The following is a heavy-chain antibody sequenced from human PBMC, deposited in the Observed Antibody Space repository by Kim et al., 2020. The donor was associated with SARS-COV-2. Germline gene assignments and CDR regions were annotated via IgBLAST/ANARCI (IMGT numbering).Heavy chain of an antibody. J-gene: IGHJ4*02. CDR1: GFTFSSYA. Sequence: GGSLRLSCAASGFTFSSYAMSWVRQAPGKGLEWVSAISGSGGSTYYADSVKGRFTISRDNSKNTLYLQMNSLRAEDSAVYYCAQDAWNYVASFDYWGQGTLVTVSS. V-gene: IGHV3-23*01. CDR2: ISGSGGST. CDR3: AQDAWNYVASFDY. D-gene: IGHD1-7*01.